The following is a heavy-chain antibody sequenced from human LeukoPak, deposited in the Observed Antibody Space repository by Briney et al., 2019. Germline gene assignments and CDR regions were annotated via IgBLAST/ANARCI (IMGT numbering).Heavy chain of an antibody. CDR1: GDSISSNSAA. Sequence: SQTLSLNCAISGDSISSNSAAWNWIRQSPSRGLEWLGRTYYKSKWYNDYAVSVKSRITINPDTSKNQFSLQLNSVTPEDTAVYYCARTTWIQYYYGMDVWGQGTTVTVSS. J-gene: IGHJ6*02. CDR3: ARTTWIQYYYGMDV. CDR2: TYYKSKWYN. D-gene: IGHD5-18*01. V-gene: IGHV6-1*01.